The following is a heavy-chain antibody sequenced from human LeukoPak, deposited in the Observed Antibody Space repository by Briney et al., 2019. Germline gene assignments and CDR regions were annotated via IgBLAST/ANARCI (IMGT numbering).Heavy chain of an antibody. CDR1: GGSISSYY. J-gene: IGHJ4*02. D-gene: IGHD3-10*01. CDR3: ARAPPRYYYGSGSRTGRDY. V-gene: IGHV4-59*12. CDR2: IYYSGST. Sequence: SETLSLTCTVSGGSISSYYWSWIRQPPGKGLEWIGYIYYSGSTNYNPSLKSRVIISVDTSKNQFSLKLSSVTAADTAVYYCARAPPRYYYGSGSRTGRDYWGQGTLVTVSS.